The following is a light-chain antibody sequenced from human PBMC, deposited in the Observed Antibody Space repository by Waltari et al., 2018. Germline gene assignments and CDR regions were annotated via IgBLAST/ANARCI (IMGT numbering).Light chain of an antibody. CDR2: GAS. CDR3: QHYLRLPVT. CDR1: QSVSRA. J-gene: IGKJ1*01. V-gene: IGKV3-20*01. Sequence: EIVLTQSPGTPSLSPGERATLSCRASQSVSRALAWYQQKPGQAPSLLIYGASTRATGIPDRFSGSGSGTDFSLTISRLEPDDFAVYYCQHYLRLPVTFGQGTTVEI.